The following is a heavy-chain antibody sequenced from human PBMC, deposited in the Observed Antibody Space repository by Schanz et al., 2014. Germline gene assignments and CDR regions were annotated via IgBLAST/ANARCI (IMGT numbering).Heavy chain of an antibody. D-gene: IGHD3-3*01. CDR1: GFTFSDYY. V-gene: IGHV3-11*05. CDR3: ARFLARYQYYGVDA. J-gene: IGHJ6*02. CDR2: ISGSSIHK. Sequence: QVQLVESGGDLVKPGGSLRLSCAASGFTFSDYYMAWIRQAPGKGLEWVSHISGSSIHKNYADSVKGRFSISRDNGETSVYLQINSLRVEDTAVYYCARFLARYQYYGVDAWGQGTTVIVSS.